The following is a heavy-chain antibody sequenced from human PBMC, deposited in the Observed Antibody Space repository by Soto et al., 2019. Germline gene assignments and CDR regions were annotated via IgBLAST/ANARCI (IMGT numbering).Heavy chain of an antibody. Sequence: SVKVSCKASGGTFSSYAMSWVRQAPGQGLEWMGGIIPIFGTANYAQKFQGRVTITADESTSTAYMELSSLRAEDTAVYYCARYRSRRGGMDVWGQGTTVTVSS. CDR3: ARYRSRRGGMDV. D-gene: IGHD1-26*01. J-gene: IGHJ6*02. CDR1: GGTFSSYA. CDR2: IIPIFGTA. V-gene: IGHV1-69*13.